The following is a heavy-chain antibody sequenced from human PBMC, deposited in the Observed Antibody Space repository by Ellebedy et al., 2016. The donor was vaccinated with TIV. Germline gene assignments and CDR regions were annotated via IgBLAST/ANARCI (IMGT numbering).Heavy chain of an antibody. CDR2: IKDDGRDK. CDR3: ARDPGRGFDI. Sequence: GESLKISCAASGITFRNYWMTWVRQAPGKGLEWVANIKDDGRDKYYVDSVKGRFTISRDSAKNSLYLQMNSLRAEDTAIYYCARDPGRGFDIWGQGTMVTVSS. CDR1: GITFRNYW. D-gene: IGHD3-10*01. V-gene: IGHV3-7*01. J-gene: IGHJ3*02.